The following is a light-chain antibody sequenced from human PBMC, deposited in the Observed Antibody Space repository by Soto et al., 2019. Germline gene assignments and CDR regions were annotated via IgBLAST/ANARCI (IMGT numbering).Light chain of an antibody. J-gene: IGLJ3*02. CDR3: VLSMGSGISV. Sequence: QTVVTQEPAFSVSPGGTVTLTCGLSSDSVSTRHHPTWYQQTPGQAPRTLINSTNTRSSGVPDRFSGSILENKAALTITGAQADDESDYYCVLSMGSGISVFGGGTQLTVL. CDR1: SDSVSTRHH. CDR2: STN. V-gene: IGLV8-61*01.